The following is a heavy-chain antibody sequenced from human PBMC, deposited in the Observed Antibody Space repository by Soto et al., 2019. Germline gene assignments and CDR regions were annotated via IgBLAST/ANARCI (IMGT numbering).Heavy chain of an antibody. CDR1: GGSISSGDYY. Sequence: SETLSLTCTVSGGSISSGDYYWSWIRQPPGKGLEWIGYIYYSGSTFYNPSLKSRVTISVDTSKNQFSLKLSSVTAADTAVYYCARTYYDFWSGYWRWFDPWGQGTLVTVSS. J-gene: IGHJ5*02. V-gene: IGHV4-30-4*02. CDR2: IYYSGST. CDR3: ARTYYDFWSGYWRWFDP. D-gene: IGHD3-3*01.